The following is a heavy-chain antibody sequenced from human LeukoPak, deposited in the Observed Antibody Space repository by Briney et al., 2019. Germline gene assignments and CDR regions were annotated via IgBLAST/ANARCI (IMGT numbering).Heavy chain of an antibody. J-gene: IGHJ4*02. V-gene: IGHV1-2*04. Sequence: ASVKVSCKASGYTFTSYDINWVRQATGQGLEWMGWINPNSGGTNYAQKFQGWVTMTRDTSISSAYIELTRLKSDDTAVYYCAIHFDISAVPLYYFDYWGQGTLVTVSS. CDR3: AIHFDISAVPLYYFDY. CDR1: GYTFTSYD. D-gene: IGHD3-22*01. CDR2: INPNSGGT.